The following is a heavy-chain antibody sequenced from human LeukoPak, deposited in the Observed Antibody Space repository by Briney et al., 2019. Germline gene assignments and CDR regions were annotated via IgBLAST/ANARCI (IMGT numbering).Heavy chain of an antibody. CDR3: TRRYVVTAINFDTFDI. D-gene: IGHD2-21*02. Sequence: SETLSLTCTVSGGSISSSSYYWGWIRQPPGKGLEWIGSIYYSGSTYYNPSLKSRVTISVETSKNQFSLKLSSVTAADTAVYYCTRRYVVTAINFDTFDIWGQGTMVTVSS. V-gene: IGHV4-39*07. CDR2: IYYSGST. CDR1: GGSISSSSYY. J-gene: IGHJ3*02.